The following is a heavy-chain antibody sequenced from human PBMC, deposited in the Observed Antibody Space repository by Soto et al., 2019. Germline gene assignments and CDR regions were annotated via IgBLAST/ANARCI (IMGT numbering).Heavy chain of an antibody. D-gene: IGHD3-3*01. Sequence: ASVKLSCKASGYTFTSYAMQWVRQAPGQRLEWMGWINAGNGNTKYSQKFQGRVTITRDTSASTAYMELSSLRSEDTAVYYCARASEPRDAFDIWGQGTMVTVSS. CDR3: ARASEPRDAFDI. CDR2: INAGNGNT. V-gene: IGHV1-3*01. J-gene: IGHJ3*02. CDR1: GYTFTSYA.